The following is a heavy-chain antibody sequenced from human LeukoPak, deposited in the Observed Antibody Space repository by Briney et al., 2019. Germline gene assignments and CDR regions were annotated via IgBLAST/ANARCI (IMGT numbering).Heavy chain of an antibody. V-gene: IGHV1-3*01. CDR3: ALGIPTTAMIQY. D-gene: IGHD7-27*01. CDR2: INAGNGNT. CDR1: GYTFTSYA. J-gene: IGHJ4*02. Sequence: ASVKVSCKAFGYTFTSYAMHWVRQTPGQRLEWMGWINAGNGNTKYSQKFQGRVTITRDTSASTAYMELSSLRSEDTAVYYCALGIPTTAMIQYWGQGTLVTVSS.